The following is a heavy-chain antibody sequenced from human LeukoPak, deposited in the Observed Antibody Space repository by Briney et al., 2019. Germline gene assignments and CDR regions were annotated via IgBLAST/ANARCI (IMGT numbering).Heavy chain of an antibody. CDR3: TKDTRVRRVSVLYYFDS. CDR1: GFTFDDYA. CDR2: ISWNSGDI. J-gene: IGHJ4*02. Sequence: GGSLRLSCPASGFTFDDYAVHWVRQAAGGGLGWVSGISWNSGDIGYADSVKGRFTISRDNAKNSLYLQMNSLRVEDTALYYCTKDTRVRRVSVLYYFDSWGQGTLVTVSS. V-gene: IGHV3-9*01. D-gene: IGHD1-14*01.